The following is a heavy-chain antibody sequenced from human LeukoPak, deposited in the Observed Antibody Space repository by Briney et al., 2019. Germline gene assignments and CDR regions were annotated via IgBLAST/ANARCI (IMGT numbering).Heavy chain of an antibody. CDR2: ISWNSGSI. CDR3: AKVVLGYSYGAHFDY. V-gene: IGHV3-9*01. D-gene: IGHD5-18*01. CDR1: GFTFDDYA. J-gene: IGHJ4*02. Sequence: GGSLRLSCAASGFTFDDYAMHWVRQAPGKGLEWVSGISWNSGSIGYADSVKGRFTISRDNAKNSVYLQMNSLRAEDTALYYCAKVVLGYSYGAHFDYWGQGTLVTVSS.